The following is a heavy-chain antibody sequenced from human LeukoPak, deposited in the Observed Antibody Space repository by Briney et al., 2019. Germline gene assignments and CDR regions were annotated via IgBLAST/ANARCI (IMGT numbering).Heavy chain of an antibody. CDR3: AREDPQTTVPEGMDV. J-gene: IGHJ6*02. V-gene: IGHV4-59*01. D-gene: IGHD4-17*01. CDR1: GGSISYYY. Sequence: SETLFLTCTVSGGSISYYYWSWIRQSPGKGLEWIGYIYYSGTSNYNPSLKSRVTISVDTSKNQFSLQLRSVTAADTAVYYCAREDPQTTVPEGMDVWGQGTTVTVSS. CDR2: IYYSGTS.